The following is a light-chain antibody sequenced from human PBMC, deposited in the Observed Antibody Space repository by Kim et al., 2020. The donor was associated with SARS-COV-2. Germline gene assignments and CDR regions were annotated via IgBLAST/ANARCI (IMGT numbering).Light chain of an antibody. CDR1: QSINPY. CDR2: DAS. J-gene: IGKJ4*01. CDR3: QQRSNWPLT. V-gene: IGKV3-11*01. Sequence: EIVLTQSPATLSLSAGERATLSCRASQSINPYLAWYQQKPGQAPRLLIYDASKRATGIPARFSGSGSGADFTLTINSLEPEDFAVYYCQQRSNWPLTFGGGTKVDIK.